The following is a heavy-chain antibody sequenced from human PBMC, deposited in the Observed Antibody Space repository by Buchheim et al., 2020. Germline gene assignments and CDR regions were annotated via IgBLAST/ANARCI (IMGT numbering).Heavy chain of an antibody. D-gene: IGHD2-21*02. CDR3: ARAQGDCGGDCYFGLDY. J-gene: IGHJ4*02. V-gene: IGHV3-23*01. CDR2: ISGSGGST. CDR1: GFTFSSYA. Sequence: EVQLLESGGGLVQPGGSLRLSCVASGFTFSSYAMSWVRQAPGKGLEWVSAISGSGGSTYYADSVKGRFTISRDNSKNTLYLQMNSLRAEDTAVYYCARAQGDCGGDCYFGLDYWGQGTL.